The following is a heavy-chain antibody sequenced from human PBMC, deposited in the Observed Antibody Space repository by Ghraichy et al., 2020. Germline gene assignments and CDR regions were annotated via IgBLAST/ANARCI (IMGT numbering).Heavy chain of an antibody. CDR2: INHSGST. Sequence: SETLSLTCAVYGGSFSGYYWSWIRQPPGKGLEWIGEINHSGSTNYNPSLKSRVTISVDTSKNQFSLKLTSVTAAVTALYYCARGRWITGTTGVIAFDCWGQGTLVTVSS. D-gene: IGHD1-20*01. J-gene: IGHJ3*01. CDR3: ARGRWITGTTGVIAFDC. CDR1: GGSFSGYY. V-gene: IGHV4-34*01.